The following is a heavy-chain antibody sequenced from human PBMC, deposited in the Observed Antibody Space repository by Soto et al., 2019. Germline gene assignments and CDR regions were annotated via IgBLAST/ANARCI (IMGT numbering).Heavy chain of an antibody. J-gene: IGHJ4*02. Sequence: PSETLSLTCTVSGGSISSGGYYWSWIRQHPGKGLEWIGYIYYSGSTYYNPSLKSRVTISVDTSKNQFSLKLSSVTAADTAVYYCARGKLEDTAMVPFDYWGQGTLVTISS. CDR1: GGSISSGGYY. V-gene: IGHV4-31*03. CDR3: ARGKLEDTAMVPFDY. D-gene: IGHD5-18*01. CDR2: IYYSGST.